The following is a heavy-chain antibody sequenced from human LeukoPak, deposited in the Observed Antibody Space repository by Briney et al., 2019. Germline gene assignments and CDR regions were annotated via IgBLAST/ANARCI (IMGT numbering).Heavy chain of an antibody. V-gene: IGHV1-69*13. Sequence: ASVKVSCKASGGTFSSYAISWVRQAPGQGLERMGGIIPIFGTANYAQKFQGRVTITADESTSTAYMELSSLRSEDTAVYYCARGRGPGIAAAGRFDYWGQGTLVTVSS. CDR3: ARGRGPGIAAAGRFDY. D-gene: IGHD6-13*01. CDR1: GGTFSSYA. CDR2: IIPIFGTA. J-gene: IGHJ4*02.